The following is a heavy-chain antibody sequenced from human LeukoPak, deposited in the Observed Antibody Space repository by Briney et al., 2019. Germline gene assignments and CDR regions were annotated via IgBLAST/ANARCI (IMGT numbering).Heavy chain of an antibody. Sequence: SETLSLTCTVSDVSISTYYWSWVRQPPGKGLEWIGYIYYSGSTNYNPSLKSRVTISVDTSKNQFSLKLSSVTAADTAVYYCARALVGATGWFDPWGQGTLVTVSS. CDR3: ARALVGATGWFDP. V-gene: IGHV4-59*08. D-gene: IGHD1-26*01. J-gene: IGHJ5*02. CDR2: IYYSGST. CDR1: DVSISTYY.